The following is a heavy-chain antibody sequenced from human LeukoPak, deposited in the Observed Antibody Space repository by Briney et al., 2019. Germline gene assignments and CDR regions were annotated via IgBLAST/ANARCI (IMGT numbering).Heavy chain of an antibody. CDR2: ITPIFGTA. CDR3: ARDYYYDSSGYSGYFDY. D-gene: IGHD3-22*01. J-gene: IGHJ4*02. V-gene: IGHV1-69*13. Sequence: SVKVSCKASGGTFSSYAISWVRQAPGQGLEWMGGITPIFGTANYAQKFQGRVTITADESTSTAYMELSSLRSEDTAVYYCARDYYYDSSGYSGYFDYWGQGTLVTVSS. CDR1: GGTFSSYA.